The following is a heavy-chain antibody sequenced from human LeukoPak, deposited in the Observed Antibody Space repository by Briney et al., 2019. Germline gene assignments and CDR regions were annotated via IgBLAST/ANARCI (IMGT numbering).Heavy chain of an antibody. D-gene: IGHD4-17*01. CDR3: AKVVDYGDYPFDY. CDR1: GFTFSSYA. Sequence: GGSLRLPCAASGFTFSSYAMSWVRQAPGKGLEWVSAISGSGGSTYYADSVKGRFTISRDNSKNTLYLQMNSLRAEDTAVYYCAKVVDYGDYPFDYWGQGTLVTVSS. V-gene: IGHV3-23*01. CDR2: ISGSGGST. J-gene: IGHJ4*02.